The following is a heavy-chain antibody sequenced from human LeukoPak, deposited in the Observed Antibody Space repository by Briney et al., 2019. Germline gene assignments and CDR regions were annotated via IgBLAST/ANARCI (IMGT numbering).Heavy chain of an antibody. J-gene: IGHJ4*02. D-gene: IGHD3-22*01. CDR2: IYYSGST. CDR3: ARGGYYYDIDY. Sequence: SETLSLTCTVSGGSISSYYWSWIRQPPGKGLEWIGYIYYSGSTNYNPSLKSRVTISVDTSKNQFSLKLSSVTAADTAVYYCARGGYYYDIDYWGQGTLVTASS. CDR1: GGSISSYY. V-gene: IGHV4-59*01.